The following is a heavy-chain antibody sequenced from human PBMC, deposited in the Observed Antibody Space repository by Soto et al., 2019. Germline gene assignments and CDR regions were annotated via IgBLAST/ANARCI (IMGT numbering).Heavy chain of an antibody. J-gene: IGHJ5*02. CDR1: GYTFTSYG. V-gene: IGHV1-18*01. CDR3: ARDDRLVVAAFGRSPANWFDP. CDR2: ISAYNGNT. Sequence: GASVKVSCKASGYTFTSYGISWVRQAPGQGLEWMGWISAYNGNTNYAQKLQGRVTMTTDTSTSTAYMELRSLRSDDTAVYYCARDDRLVVAAFGRSPANWFDPWGQGTLVTVSS. D-gene: IGHD2-15*01.